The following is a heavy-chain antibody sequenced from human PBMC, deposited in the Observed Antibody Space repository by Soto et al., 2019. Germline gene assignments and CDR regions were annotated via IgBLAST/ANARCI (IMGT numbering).Heavy chain of an antibody. CDR1: GFSLSDFAVG. V-gene: IGHV2-5*02. CDR2: IYSDGNK. J-gene: IGHJ4*02. CDR3: VHTAGWLHRY. D-gene: IGHD5-12*01. Sequence: HITLKESGPTLVKPTQTLTLTCTLSGFSLSDFAVGVAWVRRPPGKALEWLALIYSDGNKYYSPSLKTRLTISTDTSKDNVVLTMTNMDPLDTATYFCVHTAGWLHRYWGQGTQVTVSS.